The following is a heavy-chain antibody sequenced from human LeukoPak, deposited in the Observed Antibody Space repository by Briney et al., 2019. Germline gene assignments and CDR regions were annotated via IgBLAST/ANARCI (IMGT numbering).Heavy chain of an antibody. V-gene: IGHV3-23*01. Sequence: GGSLRLSCAASGFTFSTHDMTWVRQVPGKGLDWVSSISASGDRTWYADSVKGRFTISRDNSKNTVYLQMNSLRVEDTAVYNCGKDLSGAVAADWFDPGGQGTLVTVSS. CDR1: GFTFSTHD. CDR2: ISASGDRT. D-gene: IGHD6-19*01. CDR3: GKDLSGAVAADWFDP. J-gene: IGHJ5*01.